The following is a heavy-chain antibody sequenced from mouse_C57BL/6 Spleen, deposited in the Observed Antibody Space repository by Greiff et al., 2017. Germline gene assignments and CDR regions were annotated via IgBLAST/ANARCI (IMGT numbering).Heavy chain of an antibody. V-gene: IGHV1-26*01. CDR2: INPDNGGT. CDR1: GYTFTDYY. CDR3: ARLGY. J-gene: IGHJ2*01. Sequence: EVKLQQSGPELVKPGASVKISCKASGYTFTDYYMNWVKQSPGKSLEWIGAINPDNGGTSYNQKFKGKATLTVVTSSSTAYLELRSLAAEDSAVYYCARLGYWGQGTTLTVSA.